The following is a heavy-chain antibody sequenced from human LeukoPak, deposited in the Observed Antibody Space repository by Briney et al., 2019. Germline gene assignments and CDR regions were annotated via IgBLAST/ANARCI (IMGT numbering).Heavy chain of an antibody. Sequence: SETLSLTCTVVGDSMDVYYWTWLRQAPGKGLEWIGYIFSSGATNYNRSLKSRVTILIDTSKKNFSLTLKSVTPADTAIYYCARLYYPDRGQWYYYDSWGQGTLVTVSS. D-gene: IGHD3-16*01. CDR3: ARLYYPDRGQWYYYDS. V-gene: IGHV4-59*01. CDR1: GDSMDVYY. CDR2: IFSSGAT. J-gene: IGHJ4*02.